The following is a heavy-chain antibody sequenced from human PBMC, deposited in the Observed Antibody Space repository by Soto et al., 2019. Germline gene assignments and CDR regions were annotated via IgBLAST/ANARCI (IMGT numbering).Heavy chain of an antibody. V-gene: IGHV4-31*03. J-gene: IGHJ3*02. CDR2: IYYSGST. CDR1: GGSISSGGYY. Sequence: QVQLQESGPGLVKPSQTLSLTCTVSGGSISSGGYYWSWIRQHPGKGLKWIGYIYYSGSTYYNPSLKSRVTISVDTSKNQFSLKLSSVTAADTAVYYCARRGDIVVVPAAKDAFDIWGQGKMVTVSS. D-gene: IGHD2-2*01. CDR3: ARRGDIVVVPAAKDAFDI.